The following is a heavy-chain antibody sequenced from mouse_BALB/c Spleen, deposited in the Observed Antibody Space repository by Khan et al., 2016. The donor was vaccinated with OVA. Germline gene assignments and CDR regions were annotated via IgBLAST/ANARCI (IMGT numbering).Heavy chain of an antibody. J-gene: IGHJ3*01. D-gene: IGHD2-1*01. V-gene: IGHV1S56*01. CDR1: GYTFTDYY. CDR3: AREGYYGNYRAWFAY. Sequence: VQLQQSGPELVKPGASVRISCKASGYTFTDYYINWMKQRPGQGLDWIGWIYPGNVNTTYNEKFKDKATLTADKSSSTAYMQLSSLTSEDSAVYFCAREGYYGNYRAWFAYWGQGTLVTVSA. CDR2: IYPGNVNT.